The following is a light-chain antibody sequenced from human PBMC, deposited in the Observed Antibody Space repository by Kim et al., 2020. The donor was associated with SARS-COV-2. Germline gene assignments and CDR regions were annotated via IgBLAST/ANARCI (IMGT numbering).Light chain of an antibody. CDR2: GAS. Sequence: EIVLTQSPGTLSLSPGERATLSCRASQSLSSSYLAWYQQKPGQAPRVLIYGASSRATGTPDRISGSGSGTDFTLTISRLEPEDFAVYYCQQYGSSPVTFGQGTKVDIK. CDR1: QSLSSSY. J-gene: IGKJ1*01. V-gene: IGKV3-20*01. CDR3: QQYGSSPVT.